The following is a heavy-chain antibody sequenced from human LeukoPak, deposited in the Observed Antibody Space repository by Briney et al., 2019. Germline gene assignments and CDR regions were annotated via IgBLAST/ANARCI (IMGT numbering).Heavy chain of an antibody. J-gene: IGHJ6*04. D-gene: IGHD2-15*01. Sequence: GGSLRLSCAASGFTFSSYSMNWVRQAPGKGLEWVSSISSSSSYIYYADSVKGRFTISRDNAKNSLYLQMNSLRAEDTAVYYCGVVAATRLLWALYVWGKGTTVTISS. CDR3: GVVAATRLLWALYV. CDR2: ISSSSSYI. V-gene: IGHV3-21*01. CDR1: GFTFSSYS.